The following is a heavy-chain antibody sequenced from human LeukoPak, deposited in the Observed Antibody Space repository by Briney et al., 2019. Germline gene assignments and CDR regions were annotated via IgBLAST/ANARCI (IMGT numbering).Heavy chain of an antibody. J-gene: IGHJ6*03. Sequence: SETLSLTCTISGGSISSSSYYWGWIRQPPGKGLEWIGSIYYSGSTSTYYNPSLKSRVTISVDTSKNQFSLKLSSVTAADTAIYYCARDFSSSSTVYYYYYMDVWGKGTTVTVSS. CDR1: GGSISSSSYY. CDR3: ARDFSSSSTVYYYYYMDV. CDR2: IYYSGSTST. D-gene: IGHD6-6*01. V-gene: IGHV4-39*07.